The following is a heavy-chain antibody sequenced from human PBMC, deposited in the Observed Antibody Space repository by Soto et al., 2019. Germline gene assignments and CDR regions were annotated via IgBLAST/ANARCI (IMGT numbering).Heavy chain of an antibody. Sequence: PSETLSLTCTVSGGSINSRSYYWVWIRQSPGKGLEWIGSIYYSGSTYYNPSLKSRVAMSVDTSKNQFSLKLRSVSAADTAVYYCARQRTSVVTQAYFDDWGQGGLVTVSS. J-gene: IGHJ4*02. CDR2: IYYSGST. CDR1: GGSINSRSYY. V-gene: IGHV4-39*01. CDR3: ARQRTSVVTQAYFDD. D-gene: IGHD2-21*02.